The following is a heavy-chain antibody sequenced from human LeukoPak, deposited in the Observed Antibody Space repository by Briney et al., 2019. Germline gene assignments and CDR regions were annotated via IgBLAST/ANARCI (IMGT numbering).Heavy chain of an antibody. CDR2: IYYSGST. CDR1: GGSISSSSYY. D-gene: IGHD4-11*01. Sequence: SETLSLTCTVSGGSISSSSYYWGWIRQPPGKGLEWIGSIYYSGSTNYNPSLKSRVTMSVDTSKNQFSLKLSSVTAADTAVYYCAGVTTNYGGWFDPWGQGTLVTVSS. J-gene: IGHJ5*02. CDR3: AGVTTNYGGWFDP. V-gene: IGHV4-39*07.